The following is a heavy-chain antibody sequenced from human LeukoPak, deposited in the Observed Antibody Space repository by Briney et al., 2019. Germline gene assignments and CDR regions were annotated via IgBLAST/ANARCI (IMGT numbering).Heavy chain of an antibody. Sequence: SETLSLTCTVSGGSISSYYWSWIRQPPGKGLEWIGYIYYSGSTNYNPSLKSRVTISVDTSKNQFSLKLSSVTAADTAAYYCARGEFTYYYDSSGPAGYWGQGTLVTVSS. V-gene: IGHV4-59*12. D-gene: IGHD3-22*01. J-gene: IGHJ4*02. CDR1: GGSISSYY. CDR3: ARGEFTYYYDSSGPAGY. CDR2: IYYSGST.